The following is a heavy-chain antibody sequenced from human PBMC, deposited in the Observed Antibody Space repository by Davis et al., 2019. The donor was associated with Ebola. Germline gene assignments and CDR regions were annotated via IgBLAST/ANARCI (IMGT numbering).Heavy chain of an antibody. CDR3: ARRSYSSSLIDS. D-gene: IGHD6-13*01. CDR1: GGSISSYY. J-gene: IGHJ4*02. CDR2: IYYSGST. V-gene: IGHV4-59*08. Sequence: MPGGSLRLSCTVSGGSISSYYWSWIRQPPGKGLEWIGYIYYSGSTNYNPSLKSRVTISVDTSKNQFSLKLSSVTAADTAVYFCARRSYSSSLIDSWGQGSLVTVSS.